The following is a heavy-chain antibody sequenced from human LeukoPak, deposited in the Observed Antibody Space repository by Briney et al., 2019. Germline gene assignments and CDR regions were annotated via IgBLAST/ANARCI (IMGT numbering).Heavy chain of an antibody. CDR1: GGSISSYY. Sequence: SETLSLTCTVSGGSISSYYWSWIRQPPGKGLEWIGYIYTSGSTNYNPSLKSRVTISVDTSKNQFSLKLSSVTAADTAVYYCARLRRSWADAFDIWGQGTMVTVSS. CDR3: ARLRRSWADAFDI. J-gene: IGHJ3*02. CDR2: IYTSGST. D-gene: IGHD6-13*01. V-gene: IGHV4-4*09.